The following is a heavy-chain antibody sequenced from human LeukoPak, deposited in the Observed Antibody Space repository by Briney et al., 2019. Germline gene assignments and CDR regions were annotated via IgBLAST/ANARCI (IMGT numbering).Heavy chain of an antibody. J-gene: IGHJ4*02. Sequence: GGSLRLSCAASGFIVSSNYMSWVRQAPGRGLECVSAISVSGGSTYYAHSVKGRFTIFRDNSKNTLYLQMNSLRAEDTAVYYCAKEWMRGYFDYWGQGTLVTVSS. D-gene: IGHD2-2*03. CDR2: ISVSGGST. CDR3: AKEWMRGYFDY. V-gene: IGHV3-23*01. CDR1: GFIVSSNY.